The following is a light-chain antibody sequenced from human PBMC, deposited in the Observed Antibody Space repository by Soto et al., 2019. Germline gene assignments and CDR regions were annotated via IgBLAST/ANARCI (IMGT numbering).Light chain of an antibody. J-gene: IGKJ2*01. CDR1: QSVSSR. CDR3: HTYNSYSLHT. Sequence: DIQMTQSPSTLSASVGDRITITCRASQSVSSRLAWFQQKPGKAPNLLIYDASSLESGVPSRFSGRGSGTEFTLTISRMQPDDCSTYYCHTYNSYSLHTFGQGTKLEIK. V-gene: IGKV1-5*01. CDR2: DAS.